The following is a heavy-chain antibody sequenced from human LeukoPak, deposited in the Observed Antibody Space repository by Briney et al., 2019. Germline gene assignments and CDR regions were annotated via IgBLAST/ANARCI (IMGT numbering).Heavy chain of an antibody. J-gene: IGHJ6*02. Sequence: ASVKVSCKASGYTFTSYGISWVRQAPGQGLEWMGWISAYNGNTNYAQTLQGRVTMTTDTSTSTAYMELRSLRSDDTAVYYCARDLHTRTRHYYYGMDVWGQGTTVTVSS. CDR3: ARDLHTRTRHYYYGMDV. D-gene: IGHD1-1*01. V-gene: IGHV1-18*01. CDR2: ISAYNGNT. CDR1: GYTFTSYG.